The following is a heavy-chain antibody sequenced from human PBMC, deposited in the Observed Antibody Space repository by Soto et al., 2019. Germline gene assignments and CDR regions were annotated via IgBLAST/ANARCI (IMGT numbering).Heavy chain of an antibody. V-gene: IGHV4-39*07. CDR1: GGSISSSSYY. J-gene: IGHJ4*02. D-gene: IGHD3-16*02. CDR2: IYYSGST. Sequence: SETLSLTCTVSGGSISSSSYYWGWIRQPPGKGLEWIGSIYYSGSTYYNPSLKSRVTISVDTSKNQFSLKLSSVTAADTAVYYCASGKAYDYIWGSYPPPIGYWGQGTLVTVSS. CDR3: ASGKAYDYIWGSYPPPIGY.